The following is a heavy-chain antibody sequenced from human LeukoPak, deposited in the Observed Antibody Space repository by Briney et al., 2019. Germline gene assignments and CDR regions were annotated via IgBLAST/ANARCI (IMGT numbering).Heavy chain of an antibody. D-gene: IGHD3-22*01. CDR1: GYTFTSYG. Sequence: ASVKVSCKASGYTFTSYGISWVRQAPGQGLEWMGRIIPIFGTANYAQKFQGRVTITTDESTSTAYMELSSLRSEDTAVYYCALTLSPDYYDSSGYYLVWGQGTLVTVSS. J-gene: IGHJ4*02. CDR2: IIPIFGTA. CDR3: ALTLSPDYYDSSGYYLV. V-gene: IGHV1-69*05.